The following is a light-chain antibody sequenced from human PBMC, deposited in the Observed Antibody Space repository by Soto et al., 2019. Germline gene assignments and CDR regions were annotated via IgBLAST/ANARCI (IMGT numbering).Light chain of an antibody. Sequence: SYELTQPPSVSVAPGKTARITCGGNNIGSKSVHWYQQKPGQAPVLVIYYDSDRPSGIPERFSGSNSGNTATLTISRVEAGEEADYYCQVWDSSGDHYVLGTGTKVTVL. J-gene: IGLJ1*01. CDR2: YDS. CDR1: NIGSKS. CDR3: QVWDSSGDHYV. V-gene: IGLV3-21*04.